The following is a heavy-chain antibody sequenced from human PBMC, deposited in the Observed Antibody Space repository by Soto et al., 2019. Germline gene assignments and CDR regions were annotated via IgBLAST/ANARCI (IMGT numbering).Heavy chain of an antibody. Sequence: EVQLVESGGGSVQPGGSLRLSCVASGITFSGYWMHWVRQVPGKGLVWVARVDSDGSGTSYADSVKGRFTISRDNAKNTRYLQMNSLRVEDTAVYYCATVFEHCGQGIPVTVSS. J-gene: IGHJ4*02. CDR2: VDSDGSGT. V-gene: IGHV3-74*01. CDR3: ATVFEH. CDR1: GITFSGYW.